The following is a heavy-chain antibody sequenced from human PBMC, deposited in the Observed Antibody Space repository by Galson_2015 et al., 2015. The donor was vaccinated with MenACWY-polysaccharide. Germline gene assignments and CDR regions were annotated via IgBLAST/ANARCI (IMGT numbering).Heavy chain of an antibody. CDR3: AREYCSRTTCFGMDV. CDR2: ISYDGSNK. V-gene: IGHV3-30*04. D-gene: IGHD2-2*01. Sequence: SLRLSCAASGFTFSTYAMHWVRQAPGKGLEWVTVISYDGSNKYYADSVKGRFTISRDSSQNSFYLQMSSLRADDTAVYYCAREYCSRTTCFGMDVWAKGPRSPSS. J-gene: IGHJ6*02. CDR1: GFTFSTYA.